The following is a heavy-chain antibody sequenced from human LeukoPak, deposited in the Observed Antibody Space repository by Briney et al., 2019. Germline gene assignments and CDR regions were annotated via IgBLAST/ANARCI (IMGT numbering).Heavy chain of an antibody. CDR2: IYYSGST. V-gene: IGHV4-59*12. J-gene: IGHJ4*02. CDR1: GGSISNYY. Sequence: SETLSLTCTVSGGSISNYYWSWIRQPPGKGLEWIGYIYYSGSTNYNPSLKSRVTISVDTSKNQFSLKLSSVTAADTAVYYCASPRRGGYWGQGTLVTVSS. CDR3: ASPRRGGY. D-gene: IGHD3-3*01.